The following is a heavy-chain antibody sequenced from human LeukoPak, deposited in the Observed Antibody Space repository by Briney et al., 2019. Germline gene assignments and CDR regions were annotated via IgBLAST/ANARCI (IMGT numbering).Heavy chain of an antibody. CDR1: GGSISSYY. CDR2: IYYSGST. V-gene: IGHV4-59*01. J-gene: IGHJ5*02. D-gene: IGHD3-22*01. CDR3: ARVHGRRRYYDSSGYSPFDP. Sequence: SETLSLTCTVSGGSISSYYWSWIRQPPGKGLEWIGYIYYSGSTNYNPSLKSRVTISVDTSKNQFSLKLSSVTAADTAVYYCARVHGRRRYYDSSGYSPFDPWGQGTLVTVSS.